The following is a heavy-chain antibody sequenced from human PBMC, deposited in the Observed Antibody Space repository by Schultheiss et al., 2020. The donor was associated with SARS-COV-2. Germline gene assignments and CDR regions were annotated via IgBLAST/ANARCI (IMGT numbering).Heavy chain of an antibody. V-gene: IGHV4-34*01. D-gene: IGHD7-27*01. CDR3: ARDRANWAAYYYYGMDV. CDR2: INHSGST. J-gene: IGHJ6*02. Sequence: GSLRLSCAVYGGSFSGYYWSWIRQPPGEGLEWIGEINHSGSTNYNPSLKSRVTISVDTSKNQFSLKLSSVTAADTAVYYCARDRANWAAYYYYGMDVWGQGTTVTVSS. CDR1: GGSFSGYY.